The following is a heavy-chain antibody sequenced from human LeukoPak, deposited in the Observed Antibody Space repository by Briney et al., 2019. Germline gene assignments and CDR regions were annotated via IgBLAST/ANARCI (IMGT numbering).Heavy chain of an antibody. CDR3: TRGTTAEAGIDY. CDR1: GFNFSSYW. CDR2: IDSDGSST. J-gene: IGHJ4*02. Sequence: GSLRLSCAASGFNFSSYWMHWVRQAPGKGPVWVAHIDSDGSSTTYGDPAKGRFTISRDNAKKTLYLQMNSLRVEDTAVYYCTRGTTAEAGIDYWGQGTLVTVSS. V-gene: IGHV3-74*01. D-gene: IGHD6-19*01.